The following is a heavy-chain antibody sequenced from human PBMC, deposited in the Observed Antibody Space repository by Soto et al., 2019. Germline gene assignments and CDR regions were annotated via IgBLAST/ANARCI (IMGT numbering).Heavy chain of an antibody. Sequence: GGSLRLSCAASGFTFINAWIIWCRHSPGKGLEWVGRIKSKTDGGTTDYAAPVKGRFTISRDDSKNTLYLQMNSLKTEDTAVYYCTTFSSGWPKYYFDYWGQGTLVTVSS. J-gene: IGHJ4*02. CDR3: TTFSSGWPKYYFDY. D-gene: IGHD6-19*01. CDR1: GFTFINAW. V-gene: IGHV3-15*01. CDR2: IKSKTDGGTT.